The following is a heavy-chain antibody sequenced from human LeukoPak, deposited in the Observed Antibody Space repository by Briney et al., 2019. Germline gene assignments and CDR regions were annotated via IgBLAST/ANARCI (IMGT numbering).Heavy chain of an antibody. Sequence: GGSLRLSCAASGFTFSNYWMHWVRQAPGKGLVWVSRINLDGSSATYADSVKGRFTISRDHAKNTLYLQMNSLSAEDTAVYYCASGFLSGRGVVGYWGQGTLVTVSS. V-gene: IGHV3-74*01. D-gene: IGHD3-10*01. CDR3: ASGFLSGRGVVGY. CDR2: INLDGSSA. J-gene: IGHJ4*02. CDR1: GFTFSNYW.